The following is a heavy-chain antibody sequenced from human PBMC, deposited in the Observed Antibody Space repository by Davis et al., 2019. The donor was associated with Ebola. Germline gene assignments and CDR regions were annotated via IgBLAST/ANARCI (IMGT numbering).Heavy chain of an antibody. V-gene: IGHV1-2*04. Sequence: ASVKVSCKAFGYTFSNYYMHWVRQAPGQGLEWMGWINPKSGGAKYAQKFQGSVTMTGDTSISTAYMELSRLRSDDTAVYYCARDTIFGMDVWGKGTTVTVSS. CDR1: GYTFSNYY. D-gene: IGHD3-3*01. J-gene: IGHJ6*04. CDR3: ARDTIFGMDV. CDR2: INPKSGGA.